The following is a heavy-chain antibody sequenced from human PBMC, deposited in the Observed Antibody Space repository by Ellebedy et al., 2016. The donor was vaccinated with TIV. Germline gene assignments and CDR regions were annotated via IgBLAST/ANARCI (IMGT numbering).Heavy chain of an antibody. CDR3: VRGWPFQWP. J-gene: IGHJ5*02. CDR1: GDTLSDSLHY. Sequence: SETLSLTCTVSGDTLSDSLHYWDWIRQSPGKGLEWIGSIYRTGSHYLNPSLKSRASISVFTSENRFSLKVRSVTAADTAVYYCVRGWPFQWPWGQGTLVTVSS. D-gene: IGHD6-19*01. CDR2: IYRTGSH. V-gene: IGHV4-39*01.